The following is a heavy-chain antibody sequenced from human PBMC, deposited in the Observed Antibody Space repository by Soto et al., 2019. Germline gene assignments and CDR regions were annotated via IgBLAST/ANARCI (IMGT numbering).Heavy chain of an antibody. V-gene: IGHV1-18*01. CDR2: ISGYDGNT. J-gene: IGHJ4*02. CDR3: ARDLRSSTSLDSDY. D-gene: IGHD2-2*01. CDR1: GCTFTSYG. Sequence: ASVKVSCKAFGCTFTSYGISWVRQAPGQGLEWMGWISGYDGNTKYARELQGRVTMTTDTSTSTAYMELRSLRSDDTAVYYCARDLRSSTSLDSDYWGQGTLVTVSS.